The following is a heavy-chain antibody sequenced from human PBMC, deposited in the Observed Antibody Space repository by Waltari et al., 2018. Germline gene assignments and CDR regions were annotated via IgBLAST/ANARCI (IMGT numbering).Heavy chain of an antibody. CDR3: ASQSYCGGDCSPPYFDY. CDR2: IYWNDDE. D-gene: IGHD2-21*01. J-gene: IGHJ4*02. V-gene: IGHV2-5*01. CDR1: GFSLNTHEVG. Sequence: QITLKESGPTLVKPTQTLTLTCTFSGFSLNTHEVGAGWIRQPPGKALEWLAIIYWNDDERYSPSLKSRLTITQDTSKNQLVLTMTNMEAVDTATYYCASQSYCGGDCSPPYFDYWGQGILVTVSS.